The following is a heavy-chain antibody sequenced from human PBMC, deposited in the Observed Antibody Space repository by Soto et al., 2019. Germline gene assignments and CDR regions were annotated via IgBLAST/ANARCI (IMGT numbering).Heavy chain of an antibody. V-gene: IGHV3-7*01. D-gene: IGHD2-2*01. CDR2: IKQDGSDK. J-gene: IGHJ5*01. CDR3: VRELMLPSRVADWFGS. Sequence: PGGSLRLSCAASGFTFSTYWMNWARQAPGKGLEWVANIKQDGSDKHYVDSVKGRFTISRDNAKNSLYLQMNSLRAEDTAVYYCVRELMLPSRVADWFGSWDQGPLVTVSS. CDR1: GFTFSTYW.